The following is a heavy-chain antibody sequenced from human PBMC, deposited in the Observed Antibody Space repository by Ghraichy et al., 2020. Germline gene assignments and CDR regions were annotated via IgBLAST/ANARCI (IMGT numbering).Heavy chain of an antibody. J-gene: IGHJ4*02. CDR3: ARDHY. CDR1: GFTLSSYW. Sequence: SCAASGFTLSSYWMMWVRQAPGKGLEWVASIKPDGSDRYYVDSVKGRFTISRDNAKNSLYLQMSSLRAEDTAVYYCARDHYWAQGTLVTVSS. V-gene: IGHV3-7*01. CDR2: IKPDGSDR.